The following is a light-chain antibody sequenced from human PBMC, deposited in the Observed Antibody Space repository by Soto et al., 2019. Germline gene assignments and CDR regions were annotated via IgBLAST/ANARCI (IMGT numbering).Light chain of an antibody. V-gene: IGLV4-69*01. Sequence: QSVLTQSPSASASLGASVKLTCTLSSGHSSYAIAWHQQQPEKGPRYLMKLNNDGSHSKGDGIPDRFSGSSSGAERYLTISSLQSEDEADYYCQTWGTGIVLFGGGTKVTVL. CDR3: QTWGTGIVL. CDR2: LNNDGSH. CDR1: SGHSSYA. J-gene: IGLJ2*01.